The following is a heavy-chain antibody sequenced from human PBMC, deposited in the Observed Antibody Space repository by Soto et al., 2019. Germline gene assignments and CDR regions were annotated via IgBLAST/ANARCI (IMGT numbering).Heavy chain of an antibody. D-gene: IGHD3-3*01. CDR3: ARSYYDFWSGYPVRGRSFGMDV. V-gene: IGHV4-39*01. Sequence: QLQLQESGPGLVKPSETLSLTCTVSGGSISSSSYYWGWIRQPPGKGLEWIGGIYYSGSTYYTPSLSGRVTISVDTSNNQFSLKLSSVNAADTAVYYCARSYYDFWSGYPVRGRSFGMDVWGQGTTVTVSS. J-gene: IGHJ6*02. CDR1: GGSISSSSYY. CDR2: IYYSGST.